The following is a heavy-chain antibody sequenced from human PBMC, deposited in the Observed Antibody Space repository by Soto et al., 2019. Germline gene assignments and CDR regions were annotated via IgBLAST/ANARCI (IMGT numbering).Heavy chain of an antibody. CDR2: IYHTGDT. J-gene: IGHJ4*02. D-gene: IGHD6-13*01. Sequence: SETLSLTCAVSVYSISSGYYCGWIRQPPGKGLEWIGSIYHTGDTYYNPSLKSRVTISVDTSKNHFSLKLSSVTAEDTAVYYCATARIVVDGTIVDDWGQGTLVTVS. V-gene: IGHV4-38-2*01. CDR3: ATARIVVDGTIVDD. CDR1: VYSISSGYY.